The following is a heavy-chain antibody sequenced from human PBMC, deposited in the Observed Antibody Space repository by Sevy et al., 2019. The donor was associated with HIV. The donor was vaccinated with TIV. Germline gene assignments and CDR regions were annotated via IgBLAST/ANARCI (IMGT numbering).Heavy chain of an antibody. CDR1: GFTFSDYY. Sequence: GGSLRLSCAASGFTFSDYYMSWIRQAPGKGLEWVSYISSSGSTIYYADSVKGRFTISRDNAKNSLYLQMNSLRAEDTAVYYCARPNGGIAARSSYYGMDVWGQGTTVTVSS. V-gene: IGHV3-11*01. CDR2: ISSSGSTI. CDR3: ARPNGGIAARSSYYGMDV. J-gene: IGHJ6*02. D-gene: IGHD6-6*01.